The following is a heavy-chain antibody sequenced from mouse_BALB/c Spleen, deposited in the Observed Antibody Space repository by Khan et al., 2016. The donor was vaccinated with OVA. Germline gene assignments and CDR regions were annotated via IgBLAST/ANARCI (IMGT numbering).Heavy chain of an antibody. Sequence: QVQLQQSGAELTRPGASVKMSCKASGYTFTSYTMHWVKQRHGQGLEWIGYINPVSDYTNYNQNFKDKATLTADKSSSTAYMQLRSLTSEDSAVYYCAKEGAYYRSDGWFAYWGQGTLVTVST. D-gene: IGHD2-14*01. CDR3: AKEGAYYRSDGWFAY. CDR1: GYTFTSYT. CDR2: INPVSDYT. V-gene: IGHV1-4*01. J-gene: IGHJ3*01.